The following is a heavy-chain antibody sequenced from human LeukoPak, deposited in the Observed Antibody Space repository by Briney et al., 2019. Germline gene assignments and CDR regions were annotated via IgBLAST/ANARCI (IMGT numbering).Heavy chain of an antibody. CDR2: VSYGGFT. Sequence: PSETLSLTCTVSGGSMRSYNWNWIRQPPGKGLEWIGYVSYGGFTNYNHALRSRVTMSVDTSKNQFSLKSTSVTAADTAVYYCARSDTSGWSYYLDYWGQGALVTVSS. J-gene: IGHJ4*02. D-gene: IGHD6-19*01. CDR1: GGSMRSYN. CDR3: ARSDTSGWSYYLDY. V-gene: IGHV4-59*08.